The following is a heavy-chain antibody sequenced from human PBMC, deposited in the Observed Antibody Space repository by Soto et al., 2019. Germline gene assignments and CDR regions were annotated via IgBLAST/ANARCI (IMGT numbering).Heavy chain of an antibody. V-gene: IGHV1-18*01. CDR3: AMVDVYVTPSPQDV. CDR2: INTYNGNT. J-gene: IGHJ6*02. Sequence: QVQLVQSGAEVKNPGASVKVSCKASGYTFTRYGIGWARQAPGQALGWMGWINTYNGNTNYAQNVQDRVTLTTDTSTSTAYMELRSLRSNDTAIYYCAMVDVYVTPSPQDVWGQGTTVIVSS. CDR1: GYTFTRYG. D-gene: IGHD3-16*01.